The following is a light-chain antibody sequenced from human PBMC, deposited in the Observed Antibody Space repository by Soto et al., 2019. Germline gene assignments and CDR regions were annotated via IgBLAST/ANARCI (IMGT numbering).Light chain of an antibody. J-gene: IGKJ5*01. CDR2: GAS. CDR1: QSVSSSS. CDR3: QQYGSSAIT. Sequence: EIVLTQSPGTLSLSPGERATLSCWASQSVSSSSLAWYQQKPGQAPRLLVYGASSRATGIPDRFSGSGSGTDFTLTISRLEPEDFSVYYCQQYGSSAITFGQGTRLEMK. V-gene: IGKV3-20*01.